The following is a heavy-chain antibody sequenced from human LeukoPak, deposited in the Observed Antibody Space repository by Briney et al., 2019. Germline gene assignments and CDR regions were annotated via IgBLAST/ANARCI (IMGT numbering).Heavy chain of an antibody. D-gene: IGHD6-19*01. CDR1: GFTFGDYA. J-gene: IGHJ4*02. V-gene: IGHV3-49*04. CDR2: IRSKAYGGTP. CDR3: TKAGSGWLDFFDY. Sequence: GGSLRLSCTASGFTFGDYAMSWVRQAPGKGPEWVGFIRSKAYGGTPEYAASVKGRFTISRDDSKSIAYLQMNSLKTEDTAVYYCTKAGSGWLDFFDYWGQGTLVTVSS.